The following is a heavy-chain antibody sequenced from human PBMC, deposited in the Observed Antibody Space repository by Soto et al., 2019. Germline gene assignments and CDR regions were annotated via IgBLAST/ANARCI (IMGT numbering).Heavy chain of an antibody. V-gene: IGHV4-34*01. J-gene: IGHJ4*02. CDR2: INHSGSS. Sequence: KTSETLSLTCAVYCGSFNSYYWSWIRQPPGKGLEWIGEINHSGSSNYSPSLKGRLTISVDTSKNQLSLKLTSVTAADSAVYYCARWNYHHYHHSSGNFRTSYYFDSWGQGTLVTVSS. CDR1: CGSFNSYY. D-gene: IGHD3-22*01. CDR3: ARWNYHHYHHSSGNFRTSYYFDS.